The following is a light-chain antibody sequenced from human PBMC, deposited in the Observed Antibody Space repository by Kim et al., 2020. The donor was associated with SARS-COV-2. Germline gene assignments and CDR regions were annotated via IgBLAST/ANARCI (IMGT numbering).Light chain of an antibody. CDR1: QSLIYSDGNIY. CDR3: LHATHWPVHT. CDR2: KVF. V-gene: IGKV2-30*01. J-gene: IGKJ2*01. Sequence: DLVMTQSPLSLPVTLGQPASISCRSSQSLIYSDGNIYLNWFQQRPGLSPRRLIYKVFKRDSGVPDRFSGSGSGTDFTLRISRVEAEDVGVYYCLHATHWPVHTCGQGTKLEI.